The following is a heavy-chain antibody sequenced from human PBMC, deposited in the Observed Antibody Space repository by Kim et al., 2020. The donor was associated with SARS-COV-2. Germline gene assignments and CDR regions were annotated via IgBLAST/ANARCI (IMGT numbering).Heavy chain of an antibody. V-gene: IGHV4-34*01. Sequence: YNPSLKSRVTIYMDTSKNQFSLKLSAVTAADTAVYYCAEMATIWDAFDIWGQGTVVTVSS. J-gene: IGHJ3*02. D-gene: IGHD5-12*01. CDR3: AEMATIWDAFDI.